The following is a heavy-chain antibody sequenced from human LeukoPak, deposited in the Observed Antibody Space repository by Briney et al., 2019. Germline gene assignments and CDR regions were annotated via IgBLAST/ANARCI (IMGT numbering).Heavy chain of an antibody. D-gene: IGHD5-12*01. V-gene: IGHV4-59*12. CDR1: GGSICIYY. Sequence: SETLSLTCTVCGGSICIYYGGWIRQPPGKGLEWIGYIYHSGSTYYNPSLKSRVTISVDRSKNQFSLKLSSVTAADTAVYYCARVPYSGYDSYYYRMDVWGQETTVTVSS. CDR3: ARVPYSGYDSYYYRMDV. CDR2: IYHSGST. J-gene: IGHJ6*02.